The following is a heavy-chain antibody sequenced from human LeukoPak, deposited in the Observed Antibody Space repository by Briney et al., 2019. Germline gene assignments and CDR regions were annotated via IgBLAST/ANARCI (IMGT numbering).Heavy chain of an antibody. CDR1: GYTFTSYG. CDR2: ISAYNGNT. J-gene: IGHJ5*02. D-gene: IGHD3-9*01. CDR3: ARDDILTGYGQVWFDP. Sequence: EASVKVSCKASGYTFTSYGISWVRQAPGQGLEWMGWISAYNGNTNYAQKLQGRVTMTTDTSTSTAYMELRSLRSDDTAVYYCARDDILTGYGQVWFDPWGQGTLVTVSS. V-gene: IGHV1-18*01.